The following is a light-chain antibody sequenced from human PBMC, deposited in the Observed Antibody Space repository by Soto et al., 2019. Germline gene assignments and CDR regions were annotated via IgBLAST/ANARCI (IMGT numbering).Light chain of an antibody. J-gene: IGKJ4*01. V-gene: IGKV3D-20*02. CDR1: QTVGNNY. CDR2: HAS. CDR3: QQCATAPLT. Sequence: EIVLTQSPDTLSLSPGERATLSCRASQTVGNNYLVWYQKKPGQAPRLLIYHASNRATGIPARFSGSGSGTEFTLTISSLEPDDFAAYFCQQCATAPLTFGGGTKVEMK.